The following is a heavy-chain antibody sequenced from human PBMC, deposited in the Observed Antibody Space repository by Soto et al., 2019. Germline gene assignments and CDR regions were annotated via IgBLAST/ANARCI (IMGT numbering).Heavy chain of an antibody. V-gene: IGHV4-61*05. CDR1: GGSISSSSYY. Sequence: SETLSLTCTVSGGSISSSSYYWCWIRQPPGKGLEWIGYIYYSGSTNYNPYLKSRVTISVDTSKNQFSLKLSSVTAADTAVYYCARAKAPLYSSSWYWFDPWGQGTLVTVSS. CDR2: IYYSGST. CDR3: ARAKAPLYSSSWYWFDP. D-gene: IGHD6-13*01. J-gene: IGHJ5*02.